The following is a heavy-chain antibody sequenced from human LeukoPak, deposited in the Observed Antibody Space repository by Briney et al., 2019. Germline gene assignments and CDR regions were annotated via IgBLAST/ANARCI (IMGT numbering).Heavy chain of an antibody. V-gene: IGHV3-74*01. D-gene: IGHD1-26*01. CDR2: FYSDGSRT. J-gene: IGHJ3*02. CDR1: GFTLSSCW. Sequence: GGSLRLSCAGSGFTLSSCWMHWVRQAPGKGLVWVSRFYSDGSRTNYADSVKGRFTISGDNAKNTQYLQMNSLRAEDTAVYYCARSGRGGAFDIWGQGTMVTVSS. CDR3: ARSGRGGAFDI.